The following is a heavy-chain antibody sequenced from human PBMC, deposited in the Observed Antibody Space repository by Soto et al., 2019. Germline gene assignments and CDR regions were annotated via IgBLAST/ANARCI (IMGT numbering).Heavy chain of an antibody. D-gene: IGHD2-15*01. CDR3: ARGYCSGGICYPNDF. CDR2: ISAYNGDT. Sequence: QVQLVQSGAEVKKPGASVKVSCKASGYTFTKYGITWVRQAPGQGLEGRGWISAYNGDTNYAQKLQGRVTMTTDTSTTTAYMELRGLTSDDTAVYYCARGYCSGGICYPNDFWGQGTLVTVSS. J-gene: IGHJ4*02. V-gene: IGHV1-18*01. CDR1: GYTFTKYG.